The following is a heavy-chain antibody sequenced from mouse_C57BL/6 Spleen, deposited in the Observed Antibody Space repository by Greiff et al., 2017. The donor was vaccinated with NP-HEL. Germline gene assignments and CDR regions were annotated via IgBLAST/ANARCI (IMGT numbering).Heavy chain of an antibody. CDR1: GYTFTSYW. D-gene: IGHD2-4*01. J-gene: IGHJ4*01. CDR3: IYYDYDGYAMDY. Sequence: VQLQQSGAELVKPGASVKLSCKASGYTFTSYWMHWVKQRPGQALEWIGMIHPNSGSPNYNEKFKSKATLTVDKSSSTAYMQLSSLTSEDSAVYYCIYYDYDGYAMDYWGQGTSVTVSS. V-gene: IGHV1-64*01. CDR2: IHPNSGSP.